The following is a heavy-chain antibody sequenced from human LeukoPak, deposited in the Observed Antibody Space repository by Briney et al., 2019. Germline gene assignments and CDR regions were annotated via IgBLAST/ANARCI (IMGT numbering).Heavy chain of an antibody. V-gene: IGHV3-33*01. Sequence: GGSLRLSCAASGFTFRSYGMHWVRQAPGKGLEWVAVIWYDGSNKYYADSVKGRFTISRDNAKNSLYLQMNSLRAEDTAVYYCARDIVATIDYWGQGTLVTVSS. J-gene: IGHJ4*02. CDR3: ARDIVATIDY. D-gene: IGHD5-12*01. CDR1: GFTFRSYG. CDR2: IWYDGSNK.